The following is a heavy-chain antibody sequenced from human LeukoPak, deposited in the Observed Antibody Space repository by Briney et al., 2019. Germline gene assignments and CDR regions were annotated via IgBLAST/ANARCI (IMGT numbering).Heavy chain of an antibody. CDR3: ARGEGYCSGGSCSAPAPYYYYYYMDV. Sequence: ASVKVSCKASGYTFTGYYMHWVRQAPGQGLEWMGWINPNSGGTNYAQKFQGRVTMTRDTSISTAYMELSRLRSDDTAVYYCARGEGYCSGGSCSAPAPYYYYYYMDVWGKGTTVTVSS. CDR1: GYTFTGYY. CDR2: INPNSGGT. V-gene: IGHV1-2*02. J-gene: IGHJ6*03. D-gene: IGHD2-15*01.